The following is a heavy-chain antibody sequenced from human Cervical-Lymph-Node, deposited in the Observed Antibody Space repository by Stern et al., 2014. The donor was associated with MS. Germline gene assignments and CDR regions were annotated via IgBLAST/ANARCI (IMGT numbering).Heavy chain of an antibody. CDR1: GGSISGGDYY. CDR2: IDNSGTT. J-gene: IGHJ4*02. D-gene: IGHD6-19*01. V-gene: IGHV4-30-4*01. CDR3: ARDFTVAGSFDY. Sequence: VQLVESGPGLVRPAQTLSLTCTVSGGSISGGDYYWGWIRQPPGKGLEWIGDIDNSGTTYYNPALKSRLTISIDTSKNQFSLRLTSVTAADTAVYYCARDFTVAGSFDYWGQGTLVTVSS.